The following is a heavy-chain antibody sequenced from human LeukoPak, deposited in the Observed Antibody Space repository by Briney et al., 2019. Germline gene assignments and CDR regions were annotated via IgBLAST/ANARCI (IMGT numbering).Heavy chain of an antibody. V-gene: IGHV1-2*04. Sequence: ASVKVSCKASGYTFTGYYMHWVRQAPGQGLEWMGWINPNSGGTNYAQKFQGWVTMTRDTSISTAYMELSRLRSDDTAVYYCARGQQLVPGYYYYYGMDVWGQGTTVTVSS. CDR2: INPNSGGT. CDR3: ARGQQLVPGYYYYYGMDV. CDR1: GYTFTGYY. D-gene: IGHD6-13*01. J-gene: IGHJ6*02.